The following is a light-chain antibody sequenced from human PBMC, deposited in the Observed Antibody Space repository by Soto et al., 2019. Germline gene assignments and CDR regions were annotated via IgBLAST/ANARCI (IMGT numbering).Light chain of an antibody. J-gene: IGKJ2*01. CDR3: LQHNTFTPV. CDR1: QDIRNG. Sequence: DIQMTQSPSTLSASVGDRVTITCRASQDIRNGLGWYQQKLGKAPKRLIYSASILQSGVPARFSGSGSGKEFSLTISSLQPEDDAPYYCLQHNTFTPVLGQGTKLDIK. V-gene: IGKV1-17*01. CDR2: SAS.